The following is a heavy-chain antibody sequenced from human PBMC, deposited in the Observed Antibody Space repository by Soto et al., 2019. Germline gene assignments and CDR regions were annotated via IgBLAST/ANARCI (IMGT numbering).Heavy chain of an antibody. D-gene: IGHD7-27*01. Sequence: QVQLVQSGPEVKKPGSSVKFSCKSSGGTFTTYTFSWERQPPGQGLEWMAGIIPIFGASKAAQKYQDRVAITTDESTRTIYMELSSLRSDDTAVYYCARDGDGNSLAYWGQGTLVTVSS. CDR3: ARDGDGNSLAY. CDR1: GGTFTTYT. CDR2: IIPIFGAS. J-gene: IGHJ4*02. V-gene: IGHV1-69*01.